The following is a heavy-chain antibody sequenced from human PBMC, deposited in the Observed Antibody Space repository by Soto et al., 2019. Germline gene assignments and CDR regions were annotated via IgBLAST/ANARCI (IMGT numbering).Heavy chain of an antibody. CDR1: VDFMTVYY. CDR2: VYSSGGT. V-gene: IGHV4-4*07. CDR3: ARGQPFSDWFDP. J-gene: IGHJ5*02. D-gene: IGHD3-3*02. Sequence: PSEALAVSCTFSVDFMTVYYWTWIRQPAGKGLDWIGRVYSSGGTHYNPSLKSRVSISLETSKNQFSLRLMSVTVADTAVHYCARGQPFSDWFDPWGQGVLFTVSS.